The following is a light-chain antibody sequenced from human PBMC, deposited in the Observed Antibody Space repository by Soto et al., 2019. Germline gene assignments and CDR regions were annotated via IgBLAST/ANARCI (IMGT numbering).Light chain of an antibody. CDR3: SSYTSGSTLV. Sequence: QSALTQPASVSGSPGQSITISCTGTSSDVGGYNYVSWYQQYPGKAPKPIIYEVSNRPSGVSNRFSGSKSGNTASLTISGLQAEDEADYYCSSYTSGSTLVFGGGTKLTVL. CDR1: SSDVGGYNY. CDR2: EVS. J-gene: IGLJ3*02. V-gene: IGLV2-14*01.